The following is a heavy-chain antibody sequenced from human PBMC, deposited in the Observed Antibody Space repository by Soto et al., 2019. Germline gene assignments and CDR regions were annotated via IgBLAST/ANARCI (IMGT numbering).Heavy chain of an antibody. V-gene: IGHV3-33*01. D-gene: IGHD3-3*01. CDR3: ARDIWSGDYKWFDS. J-gene: IGHJ5*01. CDR1: GFTFSNYG. Sequence: QVHLVETGGGVVQPGRSLRLSCAASGFTFSNYGMHWVRQAPGKGLEWVAVIWHDGSKRYYVDSVKGRFTISRDYSKNTVDLQMNSLRNEETAVYYCARDIWSGDYKWFDSWGPGTLVTVSS. CDR2: IWHDGSKR.